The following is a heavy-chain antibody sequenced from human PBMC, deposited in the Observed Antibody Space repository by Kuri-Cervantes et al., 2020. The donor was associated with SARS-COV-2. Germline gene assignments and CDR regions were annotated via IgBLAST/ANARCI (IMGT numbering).Heavy chain of an antibody. CDR1: GGTFSNYA. Sequence: SVKVSCKASGGTFSNYALSWVRQAPGQGLEWMGGIIPIFGTANYTQKFQGRVTITMDESTSTAYMELSSLRYEDTAVYYCARERDYYGSGYIWGQGTTVTVSS. J-gene: IGHJ3*02. V-gene: IGHV1-69*05. CDR2: IIPIFGTA. CDR3: ARERDYYGSGYI. D-gene: IGHD3-10*01.